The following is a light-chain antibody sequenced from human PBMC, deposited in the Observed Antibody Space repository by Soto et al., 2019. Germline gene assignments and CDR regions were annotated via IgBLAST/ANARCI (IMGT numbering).Light chain of an antibody. Sequence: EIVMTQSPATLSVSPGERATLSCRASQGVSSNLAWYQQKPGQAPRLLVYGASTRATGIPARFSGSGSGTEFTLTINSLQSEDFAVYYGQQYNNWPPWTFGQGTKVEIK. CDR3: QQYNNWPPWT. V-gene: IGKV3-15*01. CDR2: GAS. J-gene: IGKJ1*01. CDR1: QGVSSN.